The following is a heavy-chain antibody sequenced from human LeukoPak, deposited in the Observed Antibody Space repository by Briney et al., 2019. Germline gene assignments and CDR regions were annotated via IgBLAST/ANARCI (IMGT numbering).Heavy chain of an antibody. D-gene: IGHD3-16*02. V-gene: IGHV3-30*18. CDR3: AKNHERGRYDSFDM. J-gene: IGHJ3*02. Sequence: AGGSLRLSCAASGFTFSSYGMHWVRQAPGKGLEWVAVISYDGSNKYYADSVKGRFSISRDNSKSTLYLQLDSLRVEDTAVYYCAKNHERGRYDSFDMWAQGSWVTVSS. CDR1: GFTFSSYG. CDR2: ISYDGSNK.